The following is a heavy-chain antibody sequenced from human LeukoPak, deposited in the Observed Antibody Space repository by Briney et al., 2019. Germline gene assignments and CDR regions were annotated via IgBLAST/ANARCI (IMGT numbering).Heavy chain of an antibody. V-gene: IGHV4-59*01. CDR2: FYYSGTT. Sequence: SETLSLSCTVSGGSFSNYDWNWIRQAPGKGLEWIGYFYYSGTTNYNPSLKSRVTISVDKSKNQFSLKLSSVTAADTAVYYCAREGADILTGYYIFDYWGQGTLVTVSS. CDR3: AREGADILTGYYIFDY. CDR1: GGSFSNYD. D-gene: IGHD3-9*01. J-gene: IGHJ4*02.